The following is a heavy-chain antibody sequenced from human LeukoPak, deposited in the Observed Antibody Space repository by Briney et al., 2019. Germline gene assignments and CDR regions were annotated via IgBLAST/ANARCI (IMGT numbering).Heavy chain of an antibody. CDR2: INPSGGST. CDR3: ARDYLKVVVAATAPSAGHMDY. V-gene: IGHV1-46*01. CDR1: GYSFTSHY. Sequence: ASVKVSCKASGYSFTSHYMHWVRQAPGQGLEWMGIINPSGGSTSYAQKFQGRVTMTRDTSTSTVYMELSSLRSEDVAVYYCARDYLKVVVAATAPSAGHMDYWGQGTLVTVSS. J-gene: IGHJ4*02. D-gene: IGHD2-15*01.